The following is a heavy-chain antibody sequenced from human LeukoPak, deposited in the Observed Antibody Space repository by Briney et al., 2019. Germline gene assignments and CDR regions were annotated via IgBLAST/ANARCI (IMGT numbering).Heavy chain of an antibody. J-gene: IGHJ4*02. CDR1: GDSINSLDL. V-gene: IGHV4-4*02. Sequence: SETLSLTCTVSGDSINSLDLWSWVRQPPGKGLEWIGEMYLSGTTHSNPSVKSRVTISIDKSKNQFSLKLSSVTAADTAVYYCARTSRYCSSTSCPPDYWGQGTLVTVSS. D-gene: IGHD2-2*01. CDR3: ARTSRYCSSTSCPPDY. CDR2: MYLSGTT.